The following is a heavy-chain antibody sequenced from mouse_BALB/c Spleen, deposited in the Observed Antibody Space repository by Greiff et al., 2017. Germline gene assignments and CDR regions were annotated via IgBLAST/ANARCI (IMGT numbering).Heavy chain of an antibody. J-gene: IGHJ3*01. CDR3: ARQDDYDGGFAY. CDR1: GFTFSSYA. CDR2: ISSGGSYT. Sequence: EVKVVESGGGLVKPGGSLKLSCAASGFTFSSYAMSWVRQTPEKRLEWVATISSGGSYTYYPDSVKGRFTISRDNAKNTLYLQMSSLRSEDTAMYYCARQDDYDGGFAYWGQGTLVTVSA. V-gene: IGHV5-9-3*01. D-gene: IGHD2-4*01.